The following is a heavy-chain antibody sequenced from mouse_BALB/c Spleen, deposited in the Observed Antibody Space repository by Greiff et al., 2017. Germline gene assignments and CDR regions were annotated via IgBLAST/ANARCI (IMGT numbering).Heavy chain of an antibody. CDR3: ARSSYGFAY. D-gene: IGHD1-2*01. CDR1: GYTFTSYT. Sequence: VKLMESGAELARPGASVKMSCKASGYTFTSYTMHWVKQRPGQGLEWIGYINPSSGYTNYNQKFKDKATLTADKSSSTAYMQLSSLTSEDSAVYYCARSSYGFAYWGQGTLVTVSA. CDR2: INPSSGYT. J-gene: IGHJ3*01. V-gene: IGHV1-4*01.